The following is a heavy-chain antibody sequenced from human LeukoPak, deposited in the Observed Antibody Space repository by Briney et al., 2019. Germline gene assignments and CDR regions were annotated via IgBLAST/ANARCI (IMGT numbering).Heavy chain of an antibody. CDR2: INPNSGGT. V-gene: IGHV1-2*02. CDR3: ARGDIAVAGNDY. D-gene: IGHD6-19*01. CDR1: GYTFTGYY. J-gene: IGHJ4*02. Sequence: ASVKVSCKTSGYTFTGYYMHWVRQAPGQGLERMGWINPNSGGTNYAQKFQGRVTMTRDTSISTAYMELSRLRSDDTAVYYCARGDIAVAGNDYWGQGTLVTVSS.